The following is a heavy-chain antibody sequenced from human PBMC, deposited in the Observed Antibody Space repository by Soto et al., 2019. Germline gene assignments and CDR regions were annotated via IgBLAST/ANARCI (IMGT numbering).Heavy chain of an antibody. CDR2: INPNSGGT. D-gene: IGHD3-3*01. J-gene: IGHJ3*02. CDR3: ARALDYDFWSGATDAFDI. CDR1: GYTFTSYY. Sequence: ASVKVSCKASGYTFTSYYMHWVRQAPGQGLEWMGIINPNSGGTSYAQKFQGWVTMTRDTSTSTAYMELSRLRSDDTAVYYCARALDYDFWSGATDAFDIWGQGTMVTVSS. V-gene: IGHV1-2*04.